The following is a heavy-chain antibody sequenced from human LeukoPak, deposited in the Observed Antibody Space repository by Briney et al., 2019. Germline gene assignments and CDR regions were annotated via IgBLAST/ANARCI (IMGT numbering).Heavy chain of an antibody. Sequence: VGSLRLSCAASGFTFCSYVMSWVRQALGEGLEWVSAIIGSGGSTYHAESVKGRFTISRDNSKNTLYLQMNSLRAEYTAVYYCAGVRGRYDFWSGYYTAYYYYYYMDVWGKGTTVTVSS. CDR1: GFTFCSYV. J-gene: IGHJ6*03. CDR3: AGVRGRYDFWSGYYTAYYYYYYMDV. D-gene: IGHD3-3*01. V-gene: IGHV3-23*01. CDR2: IIGSGGST.